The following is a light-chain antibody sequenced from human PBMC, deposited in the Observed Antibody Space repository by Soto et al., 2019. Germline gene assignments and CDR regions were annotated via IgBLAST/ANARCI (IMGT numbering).Light chain of an antibody. CDR2: GAS. V-gene: IGKV3-20*01. J-gene: IGKJ1*01. CDR1: QSVSSNY. Sequence: EIVLTHSPGTLSLSPCEGAAHSLMASQSVSSNYLAWYQQKPGQAPRLLIYGASSRATGIPDRFRGSGSGTDFTLTINRLEPEDFAVYYCQQYGSSGTFGQGTKVDIK. CDR3: QQYGSSGT.